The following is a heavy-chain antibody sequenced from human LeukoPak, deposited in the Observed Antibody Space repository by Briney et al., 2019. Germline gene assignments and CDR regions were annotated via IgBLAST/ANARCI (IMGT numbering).Heavy chain of an antibody. D-gene: IGHD2-15*01. CDR3: RVRLYCSGGSCYSLSGYYYYMDV. V-gene: IGHV4-59*12. Sequence: SETLSLTCTVSGGSISSYYWSWIRQPPGKGLEWIGYIYYSGSTNYNPSLKSRVTISVDTSKNQFSLKLSSVTAADTAVYYCRVRLYCSGGSCYSLSGYYYYMDVWGKGTTVTISS. CDR1: GGSISSYY. J-gene: IGHJ6*03. CDR2: IYYSGST.